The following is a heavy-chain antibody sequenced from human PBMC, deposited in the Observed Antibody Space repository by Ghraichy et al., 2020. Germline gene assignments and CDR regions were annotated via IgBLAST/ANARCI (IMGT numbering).Heavy chain of an antibody. J-gene: IGHJ4*02. V-gene: IGHV3-7*01. Sequence: GGSLRLSCAASGFTFSSYWMSWVRQAPGKGLEWVANIKQDGSEKYYVDSVKGRFTISRDNAKNSLYLQMNSLRAEDTAVYYCATYYYDSSGYPYPLGFFDYWGQGTLVTVSS. CDR1: GFTFSSYW. CDR2: IKQDGSEK. CDR3: ATYYYDSSGYPYPLGFFDY. D-gene: IGHD3-22*01.